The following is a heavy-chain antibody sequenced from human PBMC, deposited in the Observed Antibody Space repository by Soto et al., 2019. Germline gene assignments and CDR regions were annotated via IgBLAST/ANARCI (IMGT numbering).Heavy chain of an antibody. CDR3: VARGMTYDFLSGPHPFDP. Sequence: LSLTCAAHNGSFTDYFWTWIRQSSVRGLDWIGEINHRGGATYNPSLRSRVTISIDTSKNHFSLSLRSLTAADTAVYYCVARGMTYDFLSGPHPFDPWGHGTLVTVSS. V-gene: IGHV4-34*01. D-gene: IGHD3-3*01. CDR1: NGSFTDYF. J-gene: IGHJ5*02. CDR2: INHRGGA.